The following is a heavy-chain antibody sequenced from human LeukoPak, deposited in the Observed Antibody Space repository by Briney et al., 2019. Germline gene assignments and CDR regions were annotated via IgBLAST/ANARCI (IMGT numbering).Heavy chain of an antibody. CDR3: AREIYYDSSGHAFDI. Sequence: GGSLRLSCAASGFTLSSYSMNWVRQAPGKGLEWVSSISSSSSYIYYADSVKGRFTISRDNAKNSLYLQMNSLRAEDTAVYYCAREIYYDSSGHAFDIWGQGTMVTVSS. J-gene: IGHJ3*02. CDR1: GFTLSSYS. V-gene: IGHV3-21*01. CDR2: ISSSSSYI. D-gene: IGHD3-22*01.